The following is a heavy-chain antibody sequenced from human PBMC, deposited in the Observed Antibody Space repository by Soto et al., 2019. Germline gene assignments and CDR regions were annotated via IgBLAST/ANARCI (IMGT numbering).Heavy chain of an antibody. CDR3: ARRGNSYGYPFDY. CDR2: IYYSGST. J-gene: IGHJ4*02. Sequence: SETLSLTCTVSGGSISSYYWSWIRQPPGKGLEWIGYIYYSGSTNYNPSLKSRVTISVDTSKNQFSLKLSSVTAADTAVYYCARRGNSYGYPFDYWGQGTLVTVSS. D-gene: IGHD5-18*01. CDR1: GGSISSYY. V-gene: IGHV4-59*08.